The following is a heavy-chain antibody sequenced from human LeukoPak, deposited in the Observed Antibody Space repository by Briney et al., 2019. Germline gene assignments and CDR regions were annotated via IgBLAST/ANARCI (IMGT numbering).Heavy chain of an antibody. V-gene: IGHV3-74*01. Sequence: GGSLRLSCAASGFTFSSYWMHWVRQAPGKGLVWVSRINSDGGSTSYTDSVKGRFTISRDNAKNTLYLQMNSLSAEDTAVYYCARRSAAKDAFDNWGQGTKVTVSS. CDR1: GFTFSSYW. CDR3: ARRSAAKDAFDN. CDR2: INSDGGST. D-gene: IGHD6-25*01. J-gene: IGHJ3*02.